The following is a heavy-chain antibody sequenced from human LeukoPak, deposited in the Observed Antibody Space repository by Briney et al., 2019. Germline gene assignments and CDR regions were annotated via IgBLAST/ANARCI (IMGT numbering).Heavy chain of an antibody. CDR3: ARDDILTGYYRGAFDI. J-gene: IGHJ3*02. CDR1: GFTFSDYY. V-gene: IGHV3-11*06. D-gene: IGHD3-9*01. CDR2: ISSSSSYT. Sequence: GGSLRLSCAASGFTFSDYYMSWIRQAPGKGLEWVSYISSSSSYTNYADSVKGRFTISRDSAKNSLYLQMNSLRAEDTAVYYCARDDILTGYYRGAFDIWGQGTMVTVSS.